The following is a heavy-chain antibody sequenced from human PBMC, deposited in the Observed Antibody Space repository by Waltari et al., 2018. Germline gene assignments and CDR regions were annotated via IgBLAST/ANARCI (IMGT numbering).Heavy chain of an antibody. CDR1: GGSISSSSYY. V-gene: IGHV4-39*01. D-gene: IGHD6-13*01. CDR3: ARIGLSSTVDY. Sequence: QPQLQESGPGLVKPSETLSPTCTVSGGSISSSSYYWGWIRQPPGKGLGWIGSMCYSVCTSSNPSLKSRVTIAVDTSKNQFSLELSSVTAADTAVYYCARIGLSSTVDYWGQGTLVTVSS. CDR2: MCYSVCT. J-gene: IGHJ4*02.